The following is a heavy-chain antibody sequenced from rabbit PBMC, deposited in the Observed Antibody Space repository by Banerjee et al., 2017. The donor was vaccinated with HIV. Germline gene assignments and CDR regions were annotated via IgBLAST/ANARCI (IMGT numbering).Heavy chain of an antibody. D-gene: IGHD1-1*01. CDR3: ARGTSSSGYYMGL. V-gene: IGHV1S40*01. CDR2: IHYDGRT. Sequence: KETGGDLVKPGASLTLTCTASGIDISRYNMQWVRQSPEKGLEYIGYIHYDGRTYYASWAKGRFTISKTSSTTVTLQMTSLTAADTATYFCARGTSSSGYYMGLWGQGTLVTVS. J-gene: IGHJ3*01. CDR1: GIDISRYN.